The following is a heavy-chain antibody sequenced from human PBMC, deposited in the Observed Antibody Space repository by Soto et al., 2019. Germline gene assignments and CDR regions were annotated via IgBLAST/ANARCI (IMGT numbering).Heavy chain of an antibody. D-gene: IGHD1-1*01. J-gene: IGHJ2*01. CDR3: ACLNGYNRFFDH. CDR2: IFDNGNT. Sequence: QLQLLESGSGLVRPSQTLSLTCAVSGGSLSSGGCSWSWIRLPPGKSLEWIGYIFDNGNTYYSTSLKSRVTMSVDTSRNQFSLRLASFSAADTAMYYCACLNGYNRFFDHRGRGTLVTVSS. V-gene: IGHV4-30-2*01. CDR1: GGSLSSGGCS.